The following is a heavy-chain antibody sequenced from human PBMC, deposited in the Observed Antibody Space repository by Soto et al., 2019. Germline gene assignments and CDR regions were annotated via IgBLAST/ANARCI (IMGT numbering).Heavy chain of an antibody. CDR1: GFTFSSYG. Sequence: QVQLVESGGGVVQPGRSLRLSCAASGFTFSSYGMHWVRQAPGKGLEWVAVISDDGSNKYYADSVKGRFSISRDNSKNTVYLQMNNLRTEDTAVYYCAKGPSLRMTTFGGVIAHFDYWGQGTLVTVSS. D-gene: IGHD3-16*02. CDR2: ISDDGSNK. V-gene: IGHV3-30*18. CDR3: AKGPSLRMTTFGGVIAHFDY. J-gene: IGHJ4*02.